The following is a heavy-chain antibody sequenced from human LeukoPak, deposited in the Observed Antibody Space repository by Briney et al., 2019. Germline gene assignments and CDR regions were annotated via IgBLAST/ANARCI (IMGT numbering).Heavy chain of an antibody. CDR2: IKSKTDGGTT. Sequence: GGSLRLSCAASGFIFSSYAMSWVRQAPGKGLEWVGRIKSKTDGGTTDYAAPVKGRFTISRDDSKNTLYLQMNSLKTEDTAVYYSTTDSEKYHSDTSGYYYGSFDHWGQGTLVTV. CDR3: TTDSEKYHSDTSGYYYGSFDH. CDR1: GFIFSSYA. V-gene: IGHV3-15*01. J-gene: IGHJ4*02. D-gene: IGHD3-22*01.